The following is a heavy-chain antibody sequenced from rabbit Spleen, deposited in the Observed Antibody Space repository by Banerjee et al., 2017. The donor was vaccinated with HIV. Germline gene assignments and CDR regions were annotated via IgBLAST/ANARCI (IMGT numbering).Heavy chain of an antibody. CDR1: GFSFTYGYV. J-gene: IGHJ4*01. V-gene: IGHV1S45*01. CDR2: INSSSGNT. Sequence: QEQLVESGGGLVQPEGSLTLTCKASGFSFTYGYVMCWVRQAPGKGLEWIGCINSSSGNTVSATWAKGRFTIYRASWTAVTLQMTSLTVADTATYFCARDLASVIGWNFYLWGPGTLVTVS. CDR3: ARDLASVIGWNFYL. D-gene: IGHD1-1*01.